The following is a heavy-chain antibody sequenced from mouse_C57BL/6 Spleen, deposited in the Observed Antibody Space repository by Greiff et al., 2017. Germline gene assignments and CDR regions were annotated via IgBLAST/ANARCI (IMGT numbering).Heavy chain of an antibody. V-gene: IGHV1-53*01. J-gene: IGHJ2*01. CDR2: INPSNGGT. D-gene: IGHD2-12*01. CDR3: ASVYDSNDADY. CDR1: GYTFTSYW. Sequence: QVQLQQPGTELVKPGASVKLSCKASGYTFTSYWMHWVKQRPGQGLEWIGNINPSNGGTSYNEKFKSKATLTVDKSSSTASMQLSSLTSEDAEVYNCASVYDSNDADYWGKSTTLPVSS.